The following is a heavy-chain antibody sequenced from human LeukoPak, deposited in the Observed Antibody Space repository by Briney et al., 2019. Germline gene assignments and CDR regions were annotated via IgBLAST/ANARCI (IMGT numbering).Heavy chain of an antibody. V-gene: IGHV3-64D*06. CDR3: VTELGIGGFDI. D-gene: IGHD7-27*01. CDR2: ISTNGGST. Sequence: PGGSLRLSCSASGLTFSLYSMHWVRQAPGKGLEYVSGISTNGGSTYYADSVKGRFTISRDNSKNTLYLQMSTLRAEDTSVYYCVTELGIGGFDIWGQGTMVNVSS. J-gene: IGHJ3*02. CDR1: GLTFSLYS.